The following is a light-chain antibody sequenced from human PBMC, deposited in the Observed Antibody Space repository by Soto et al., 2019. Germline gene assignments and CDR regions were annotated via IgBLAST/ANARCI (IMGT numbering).Light chain of an antibody. CDR3: QQGHNWPLT. J-gene: IGKJ2*01. Sequence: EIVMTQSPATLSLSPGERAALSCRASQSINSELAWYQQKPGQPPRLLIYGASTRDTGVPARFTGSESGSEFTLTISGLQSEDFVIYYCQQGHNWPLTFGQGTRLEI. CDR2: GAS. V-gene: IGKV3-15*01. CDR1: QSINSE.